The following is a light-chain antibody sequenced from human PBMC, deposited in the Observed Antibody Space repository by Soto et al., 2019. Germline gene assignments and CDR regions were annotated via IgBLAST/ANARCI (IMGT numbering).Light chain of an antibody. CDR2: DAS. J-gene: IGKJ1*01. CDR3: QQYYSYPQT. CDR1: QSISSW. Sequence: DIQMTQSPSTLSASVGDRVTITCRASQSISSWLAWYQQKPGKAPKLLIFDASSLESGTPSRFSGRRSGTDFTLTISCLQSEDFATYYCQQYYSYPQTFGQGTKVDIK. V-gene: IGKV1-5*01.